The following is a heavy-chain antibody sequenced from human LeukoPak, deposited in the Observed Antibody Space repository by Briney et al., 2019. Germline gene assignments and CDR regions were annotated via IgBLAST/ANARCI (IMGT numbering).Heavy chain of an antibody. D-gene: IGHD2-21*02. Sequence: GGSLRLSCAASGFTLSSYWMSWVRQAPGKGLEWVSAISGSGGSTYYADSVKGRFTISRDNSKNSLYLQMNSLRAEDTAVYYCARERYCGGDCYYAFDIWGQGTMVTVSS. CDR3: ARERYCGGDCYYAFDI. J-gene: IGHJ3*02. V-gene: IGHV3-23*01. CDR2: ISGSGGST. CDR1: GFTLSSYW.